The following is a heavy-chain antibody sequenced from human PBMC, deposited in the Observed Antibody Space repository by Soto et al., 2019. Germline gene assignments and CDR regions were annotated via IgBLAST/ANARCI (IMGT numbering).Heavy chain of an antibody. Sequence: EVQLVESGGGLVKPGGSLRLSCAASGFTFSSYSMNWVRQAPGKGLEWVSSISSSSSYIYYADSVKGRFTISRDNAKKSLYLQMNSLRGGDKAVYFCAGDHRIPAGWGQGTLVTVSS. CDR1: GFTFSSYS. J-gene: IGHJ4*02. CDR3: AGDHRIPAG. CDR2: ISSSSSYI. V-gene: IGHV3-21*01. D-gene: IGHD3-16*02.